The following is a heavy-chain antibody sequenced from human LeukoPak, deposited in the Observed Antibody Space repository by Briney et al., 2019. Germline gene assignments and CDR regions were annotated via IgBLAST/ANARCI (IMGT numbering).Heavy chain of an antibody. Sequence: PGGSLRLSCAASGFTFDEHDMYWVRQVPGKGLEWVCLISKDGGNKHYADSVKGRFSISRDNNRNSLSLQMNSLRSEDTALYFCAKRSGAPSNFDYWGQGALVTFSS. CDR3: AKRSGAPSNFDY. CDR2: ISKDGGNK. J-gene: IGHJ4*02. CDR1: GFTFDEHD. D-gene: IGHD1-1*01. V-gene: IGHV3-43*02.